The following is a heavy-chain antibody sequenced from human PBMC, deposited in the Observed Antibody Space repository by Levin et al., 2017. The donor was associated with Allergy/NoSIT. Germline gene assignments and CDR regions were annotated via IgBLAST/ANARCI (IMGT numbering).Heavy chain of an antibody. J-gene: IGHJ3*02. D-gene: IGHD1/OR15-1a*01. CDR1: GFTFDDYA. CDR3: ARENIGIPDAYDI. Sequence: PGGSLRLSCAASGFTFDDYAMHWVRQAPGKGLEWVSGISWNSGSIGYADSVKGRFTISRDNAKNSLYEQMKSMRTEETALDYCARENIGIPDAYDIWGKGTMVIVSS. CDR2: ISWNSGSI. V-gene: IGHV3-9*01.